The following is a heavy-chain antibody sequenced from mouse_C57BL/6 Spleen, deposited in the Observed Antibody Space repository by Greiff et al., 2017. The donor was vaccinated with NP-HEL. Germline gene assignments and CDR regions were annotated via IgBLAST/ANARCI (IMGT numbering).Heavy chain of an antibody. CDR3: TRTGITTVVDWYFDV. CDR2: IDPETGGT. J-gene: IGHJ1*03. Sequence: VQLQQSGAELVRPGASVTLSCKASGYTFTDYEMHWVKQTPVHGLEWIGAIDPETGGTAYNQKFKGKAILTADKSSSTAYMELRSLTSEDSAVYYCTRTGITTVVDWYFDVWGTGTTVTVSS. V-gene: IGHV1-15*01. D-gene: IGHD1-1*01. CDR1: GYTFTDYE.